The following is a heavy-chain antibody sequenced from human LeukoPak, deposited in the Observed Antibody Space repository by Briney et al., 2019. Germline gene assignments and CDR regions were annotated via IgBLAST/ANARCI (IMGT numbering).Heavy chain of an antibody. CDR3: ARGAQQLAYDAFDI. J-gene: IGHJ3*02. CDR2: IYYSGST. V-gene: IGHV4-59*01. D-gene: IGHD6-6*01. CDR1: GGSISSYY. Sequence: PSETLSLTCTVSGGSISSYYWSWIRQPPGKGLEWIGYIYYSGSTNYNPSLKSRVTISVDTSKNQFSLKLSSVTAADTAVYYCARGAQQLAYDAFDIWGQGTMVTVSS.